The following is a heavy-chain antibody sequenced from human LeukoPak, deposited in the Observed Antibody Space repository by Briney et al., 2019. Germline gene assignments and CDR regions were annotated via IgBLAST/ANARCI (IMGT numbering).Heavy chain of an antibody. D-gene: IGHD3-22*01. CDR2: LKPNSDDT. V-gene: IGHV1-2*02. CDR3: ALIYYDISNYFDY. CDR1: GYTSTGYY. J-gene: IGHJ4*02. Sequence: GASVKVSCKASGYTSTGYYLHWVRQAPGQGLEWMGWLKPNSDDTIYAQKFQGRVTMTRDTSINTAYMELSSLRSDDTAVYYYALIYYDISNYFDYWGQGTLVTVSS.